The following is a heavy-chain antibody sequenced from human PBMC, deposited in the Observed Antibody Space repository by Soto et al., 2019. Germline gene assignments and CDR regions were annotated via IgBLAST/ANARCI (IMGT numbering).Heavy chain of an antibody. Sequence: KHGGSPRIACAACMFTVNVYDMSWIRKAPGKGLEWVSYISSSSSYTNYADSVKGRFTISRDNAKNSLYLQMNSLRAEDTAVYYCARDLTGTTFFDYWGQGTLVTVSS. D-gene: IGHD1-20*01. J-gene: IGHJ4*02. CDR3: ARDLTGTTFFDY. V-gene: IGHV3-11*06. CDR2: ISSSSSYT. CDR1: MFTVNVYD.